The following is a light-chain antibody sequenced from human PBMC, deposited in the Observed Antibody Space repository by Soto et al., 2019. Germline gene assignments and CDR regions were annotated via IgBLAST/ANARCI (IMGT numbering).Light chain of an antibody. Sequence: QSALTQPAPVSGSPGQSITISCSGTSSDVGSYDLVSWYQQHPGKAPKLIISEVSERPSGISNRFSGSKSGNTASLTISGLQAEDEADYFCCSYAGSTTFVFGTGTKLTVL. CDR3: CSYAGSTTFV. J-gene: IGLJ1*01. CDR2: EVS. V-gene: IGLV2-23*02. CDR1: SSDVGSYDL.